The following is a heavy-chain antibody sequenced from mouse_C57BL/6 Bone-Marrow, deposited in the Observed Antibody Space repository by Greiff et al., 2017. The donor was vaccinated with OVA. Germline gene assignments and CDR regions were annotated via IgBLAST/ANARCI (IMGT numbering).Heavy chain of an antibody. V-gene: IGHV7-3*01. Sequence: EVMLVESGGGLVQPGGSLSLSCAASGFTFTDYYMSWVRQPPGRALEWWGFIRNKANGYTTEYSASVKGRFTISRDNSQSILYLQMNALRAEDSATYYCARYGGGFDYWGQGTTLTVSS. CDR2: IRNKANGYTT. CDR1: GFTFTDYY. CDR3: ARYGGGFDY. J-gene: IGHJ2*01.